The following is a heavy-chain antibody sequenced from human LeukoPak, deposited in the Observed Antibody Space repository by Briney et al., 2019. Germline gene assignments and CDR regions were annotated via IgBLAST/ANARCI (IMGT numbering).Heavy chain of an antibody. J-gene: IGHJ5*02. Sequence: SETLSLTCSVSGGSICSSTYYWVWIRQPPGKGLEWIGNIYNSGSTYYNPSLKSRVTISVDTSKNQFSLKLSSVTAADTAVYCCARQAYMSNLGWFDPWGQGTLVTVSS. V-gene: IGHV4-39*01. CDR1: GGSICSSTYY. D-gene: IGHD1-1*01. CDR2: IYNSGST. CDR3: ARQAYMSNLGWFDP.